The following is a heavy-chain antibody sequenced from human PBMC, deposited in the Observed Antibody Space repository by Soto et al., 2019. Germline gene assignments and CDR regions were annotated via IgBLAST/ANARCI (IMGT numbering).Heavy chain of an antibody. CDR2: VSHDGVNK. Sequence: QMQLVESGGGVAQPGRSLRLSCAAYGFSFRNYNLHWVRQAPGKGLEWVAVVSHDGVNKHYAETVKGRLSISRDSSRDTLYLQMNSLRPEDTAVYYCVRETQIVMVVVPTPGSPGAFDMWGQGTMVTVSS. CDR3: VRETQIVMVVVPTPGSPGAFDM. V-gene: IGHV3-30-3*01. J-gene: IGHJ3*02. CDR1: GFSFRNYN. D-gene: IGHD2-15*01.